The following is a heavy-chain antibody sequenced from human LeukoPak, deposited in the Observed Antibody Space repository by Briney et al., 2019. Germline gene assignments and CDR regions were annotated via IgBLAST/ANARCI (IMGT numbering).Heavy chain of an antibody. CDR3: ARGVRGSYGTDL. Sequence: PGGSLRLSCAASGFTFSSDWMHWVRQAPGQGLVWVSRITPAGSSTNYADSVKGRFTISRDNAMNTLYLHLNSLRAEDTAVYYCARGVRGSYGTDLWGQGTLVTVSS. CDR2: ITPAGSST. D-gene: IGHD1-26*01. V-gene: IGHV3-74*01. J-gene: IGHJ5*02. CDR1: GFTFSSDW.